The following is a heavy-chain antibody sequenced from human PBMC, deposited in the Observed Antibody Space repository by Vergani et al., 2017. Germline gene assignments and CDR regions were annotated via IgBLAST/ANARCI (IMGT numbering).Heavy chain of an antibody. Sequence: EVQLLESGGDLVQPGGSLRLSCAASGFTVSSNYMSWVRQAPGKGLEWVSVIYSGGSTYYADSVKGRFTISRHNSKNTLHLQMNSLRADDTAVYYCTKGSRGYTGYFFDYWGQGTLATVSS. CDR3: TKGSRGYTGYFFDY. J-gene: IGHJ4*02. V-gene: IGHV3-53*04. D-gene: IGHD5-12*01. CDR1: GFTVSSNY. CDR2: IYSGGST.